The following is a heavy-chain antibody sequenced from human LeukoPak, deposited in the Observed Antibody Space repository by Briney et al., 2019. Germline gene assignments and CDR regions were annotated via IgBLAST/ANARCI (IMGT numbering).Heavy chain of an antibody. Sequence: GGSLRLSCAASGFTFSTYAMTWVRQAPGKGLEWVSSITGTGDGTSAADSVKGRFTISRDSSKHTLYLQMNSLRVEDTAVYYCAKAGLVRGGALDSWGQGTLVTVS. CDR1: GFTFSTYA. CDR3: AKAGLVRGGALDS. V-gene: IGHV3-23*01. CDR2: ITGTGDGT. D-gene: IGHD4/OR15-4a*01. J-gene: IGHJ4*02.